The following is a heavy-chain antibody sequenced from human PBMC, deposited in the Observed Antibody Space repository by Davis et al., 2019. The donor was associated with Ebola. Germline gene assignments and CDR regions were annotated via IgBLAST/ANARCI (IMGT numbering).Heavy chain of an antibody. Sequence: GGSLRLSCAASGFTFSDYYMSWIRQAPGKGLEWVSYISSSGSTIYYADSVKGRFTISRDNAKNSLYLQMNSLRAEDTAVYYCARTIPEIYCSGGSCYSGEGLNWFDPWGQGTLVTVSS. CDR2: ISSSGSTI. D-gene: IGHD2-15*01. CDR3: ARTIPEIYCSGGSCYSGEGLNWFDP. J-gene: IGHJ5*02. CDR1: GFTFSDYY. V-gene: IGHV3-11*01.